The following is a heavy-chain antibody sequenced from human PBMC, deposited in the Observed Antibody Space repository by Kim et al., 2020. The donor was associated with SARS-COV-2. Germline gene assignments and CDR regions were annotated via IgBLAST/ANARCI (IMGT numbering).Heavy chain of an antibody. CDR1: GFTFSGYA. V-gene: IGHV3-73*01. CDR2: IRDKANSYAT. CDR3: ASGAGRTYVFCGGLD. D-gene: IGHD2-15*01. Sequence: GGSLRLSCAASGFTFSGYAMHWVRQAPGKGLEWVARIRDKANSYATEYAASVKGRFTISRDDSKNTLYLQMTSLKTEDTAVYYCASGAGRTYVFCGGLD. J-gene: IGHJ3*02.